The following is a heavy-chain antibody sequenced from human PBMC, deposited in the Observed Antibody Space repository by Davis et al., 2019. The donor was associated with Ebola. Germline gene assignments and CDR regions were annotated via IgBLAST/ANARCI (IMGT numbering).Heavy chain of an antibody. V-gene: IGHV1-8*01. Sequence: AASVQVSCKASGYTFTSYDINWVRQATGQGLEWMGWMNPNSGNTGYAQKFQGRVTMTRNTSISTAYMELRSLRSDDTAVYYCARDLGMVQEANWFDPWGQGTLVTVSS. CDR1: GYTFTSYD. J-gene: IGHJ5*02. CDR3: ARDLGMVQEANWFDP. CDR2: MNPNSGNT. D-gene: IGHD3-10*01.